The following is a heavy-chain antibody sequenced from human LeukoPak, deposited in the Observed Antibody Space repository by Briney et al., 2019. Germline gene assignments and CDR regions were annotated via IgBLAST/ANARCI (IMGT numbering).Heavy chain of an antibody. V-gene: IGHV3-7*01. CDR1: GFTFSTYW. J-gene: IGHJ4*02. Sequence: GGSLRLSCVASGFTFSTYWMTWVRQAPGKGLEWLANIKEDGSIQYYLDSVRGRFTISRDNAKTSVYLQLNSLRADDTAVYYCARDVWTGVAVSDYWGRGTLVTVSS. CDR3: ARDVWTGVAVSDY. D-gene: IGHD6-19*01. CDR2: IKEDGSIQ.